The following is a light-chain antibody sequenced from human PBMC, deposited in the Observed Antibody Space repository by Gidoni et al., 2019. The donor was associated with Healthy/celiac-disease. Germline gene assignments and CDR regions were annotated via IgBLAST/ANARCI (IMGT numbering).Light chain of an antibody. CDR3: QQRSNWPRGYT. CDR1: QSVSSY. V-gene: IGKV3-11*01. Sequence: EIVLTQSPATLSLSPGERATLSCRASQSVSSYLAWYQQKPGQAPRLLIYDAYNRATGIPARFSGSGSGTDVTLTISSLGTEDFAVYYCQQRSNWPRGYTFGQGTKLEIK. J-gene: IGKJ2*01. CDR2: DAY.